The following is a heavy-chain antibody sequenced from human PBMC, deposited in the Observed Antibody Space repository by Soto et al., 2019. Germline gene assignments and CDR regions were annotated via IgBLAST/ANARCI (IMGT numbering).Heavy chain of an antibody. Sequence: AAVKVSCKASGYTFTSYGISWVRQAPGQGLEWMGWISAYNGNTNYAQKLQGRVTMTTDTSTSTAYMELRSLRSDDTAVYYCARDLKGHGLNWFDPWGQGTRVTVSS. CDR3: ARDLKGHGLNWFDP. J-gene: IGHJ5*02. CDR1: GYTFTSYG. D-gene: IGHD3-16*01. CDR2: ISAYNGNT. V-gene: IGHV1-18*01.